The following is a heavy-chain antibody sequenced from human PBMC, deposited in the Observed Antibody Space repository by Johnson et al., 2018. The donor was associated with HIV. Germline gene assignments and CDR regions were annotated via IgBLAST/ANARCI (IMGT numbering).Heavy chain of an antibody. D-gene: IGHD3-22*01. CDR2: ISYDGSNK. CDR3: AKVAYHYDSSGYEDALDI. V-gene: IGHV3-30*18. CDR1: GFTFSDYY. J-gene: IGHJ3*02. Sequence: QVQLVESGGGLVQPGGSLRLSCAASGFTFSDYYMSWIRQAPAKGLEWVAFISYDGSNKYYADSVKGRFTISRDNSKNTLYLQMNSLRAEDTAVYYCAKVAYHYDSSGYEDALDIWGQGTMVTVSS.